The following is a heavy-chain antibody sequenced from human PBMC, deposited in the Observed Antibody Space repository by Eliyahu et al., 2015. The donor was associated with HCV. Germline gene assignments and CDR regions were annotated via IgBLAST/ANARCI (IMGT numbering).Heavy chain of an antibody. CDR2: ISGYNGNT. Sequence: QVQLVQSGAEVKKPGASVKVSCKTSGYSFTSYGISWVRQAPGQGLEWMGWISGYNGNTKYTQKFQGKVTMTTDTTTSTAYLEVRSLSLDDTAVYYCARDDPRSTLSGELDYWGQGTLVTVSS. D-gene: IGHD1-26*01. CDR1: GYSFTSYG. CDR3: ARDDPRSTLSGELDY. J-gene: IGHJ4*02. V-gene: IGHV1-18*04.